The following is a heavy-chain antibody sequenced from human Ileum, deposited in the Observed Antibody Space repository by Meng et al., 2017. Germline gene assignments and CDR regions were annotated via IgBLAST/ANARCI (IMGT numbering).Heavy chain of an antibody. CDR1: GLTFSDSY. Sequence: VRCVGAGGVLISAGGSLRLPCAASGLTFSDSYMTWLRQPPGQGLEWLASVSPTSGSLYFADSVKGRFSISRDNAKNSVSLQMTRLRVEDTAVYYCARDHGSLNWFDPWGQGTLVTVSS. J-gene: IGHJ5*02. CDR2: VSPTSGSL. D-gene: IGHD6-25*01. V-gene: IGHV3-11*04. CDR3: ARDHGSLNWFDP.